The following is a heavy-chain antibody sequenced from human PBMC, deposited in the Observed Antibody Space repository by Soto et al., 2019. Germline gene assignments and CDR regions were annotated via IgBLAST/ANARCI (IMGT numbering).Heavy chain of an antibody. V-gene: IGHV3-23*01. CDR3: AKDSGPQLSYYYEKGGGPFDY. Sequence: GGSLTLSCAPSGFTFSSYPMSWVRQAPGKGLEWGSAISGSGGSTYYADSVKGRFTISRDNSKNTLYLQMNSLRAEDTAVYYCAKDSGPQLSYYYEKGGGPFDYWGQGTLVTVSS. J-gene: IGHJ4*02. CDR1: GFTFSSYP. D-gene: IGHD3-22*01. CDR2: ISGSGGST.